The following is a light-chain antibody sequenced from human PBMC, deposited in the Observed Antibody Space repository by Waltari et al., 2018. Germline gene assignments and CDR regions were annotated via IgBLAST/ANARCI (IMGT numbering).Light chain of an antibody. CDR3: QSYDSSLSAAV. CDR2: GNT. J-gene: IGLJ2*01. Sequence: QSVLTQPPSVSGAPGQRVTISCTGSSSNIGAGYDVNWYQQLPGTAPKLLIYGNTKRPSGVPHLCSGSKSGTSASLAISGLQAEDEANYYCQSYDSSLSAAVFGGGTKLTVL. CDR1: SSNIGAGYD. V-gene: IGLV1-40*01.